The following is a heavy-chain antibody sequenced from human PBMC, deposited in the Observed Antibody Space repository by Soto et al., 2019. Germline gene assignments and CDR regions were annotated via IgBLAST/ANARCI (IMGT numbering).Heavy chain of an antibody. D-gene: IGHD2-2*01. CDR3: VRHDPGVVPAAMSSVSDYYYYGMDV. CDR2: IYPGDSDT. V-gene: IGHV5-51*01. Sequence: PGESLKISCKGSGYSFTSYWIGWVRQMPGKGLEWMGIIYPGDSDTRYSPSFQGQVTISADKSISTAYLQWSSLKASDTAMYYCVRHDPGVVPAAMSSVSDYYYYGMDVWGQGTTVTVSS. J-gene: IGHJ6*02. CDR1: GYSFTSYW.